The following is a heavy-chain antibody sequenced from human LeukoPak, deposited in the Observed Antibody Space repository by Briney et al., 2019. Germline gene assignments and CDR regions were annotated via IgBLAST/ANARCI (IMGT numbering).Heavy chain of an antibody. Sequence: SETLSLTCTVSGGSISSYYWSWIRQPPGKGLEWIGYIYYSGSTNYNPPLKSRVTISVDTSKNQFSLKLSAVTAADTAVYYCARELVKANWFDPWGQGTLVTVSS. CDR1: GGSISSYY. D-gene: IGHD2-8*02. CDR2: IYYSGST. J-gene: IGHJ5*02. V-gene: IGHV4-59*01. CDR3: ARELVKANWFDP.